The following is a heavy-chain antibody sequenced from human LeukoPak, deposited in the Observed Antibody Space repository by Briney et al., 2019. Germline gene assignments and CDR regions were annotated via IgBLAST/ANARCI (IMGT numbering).Heavy chain of an antibody. V-gene: IGHV5-51*01. CDR1: GYSFTNYW. J-gene: IGHJ5*02. CDR2: IYPDDSDT. CDR3: ARRVGTYNNWFDP. D-gene: IGHD1-26*01. Sequence: GESLKISCKGSGYSFTNYWIGWVRQKPGQGMEWMGIIYPDDSDTRYSPSFQGQVTISADKSIDTAYLQWSSPKASDTAMYYCARRVGTYNNWFDPWGQGTLVTVSS.